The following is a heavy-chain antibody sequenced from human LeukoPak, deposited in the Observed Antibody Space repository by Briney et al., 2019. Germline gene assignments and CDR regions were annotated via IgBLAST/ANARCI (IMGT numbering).Heavy chain of an antibody. J-gene: IGHJ6*04. Sequence: PGRSLRLSCAASGFTFSSYGMHWVRQAPGKGLEWVAVIWYDGSNKYYADSVKGRFTISRDNSKNTLYLQMNSLRAEDTAVYYCARDRRGYSGYIHYYGMDVWGKGTTVTVSS. CDR1: GFTFSSYG. D-gene: IGHD5-12*01. CDR2: IWYDGSNK. CDR3: ARDRRGYSGYIHYYGMDV. V-gene: IGHV3-33*01.